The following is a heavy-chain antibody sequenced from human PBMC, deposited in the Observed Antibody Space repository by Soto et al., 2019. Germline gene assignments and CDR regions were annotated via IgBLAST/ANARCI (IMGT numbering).Heavy chain of an antibody. D-gene: IGHD6-13*01. J-gene: IGHJ4*02. CDR3: AKDQGSSWYEIDY. CDR2: ISGSGGST. CDR1: GFTFSNYA. V-gene: IGHV3-23*01. Sequence: SLRLSCAASGFTFSNYAVTWVRQAPGKGLEWVSTISGSGGSTYYADSVKSRFTISRDNSKNTLYLQMNSLRAEDTAVYYCAKDQGSSWYEIDYWGQGTLVTVSS.